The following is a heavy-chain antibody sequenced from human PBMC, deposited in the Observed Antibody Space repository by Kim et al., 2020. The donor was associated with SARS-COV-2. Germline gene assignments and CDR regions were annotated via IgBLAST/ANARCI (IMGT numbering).Heavy chain of an antibody. Sequence: GGSLRLSCAASGFTFSSYSMNWVRQAPGKGLEWVSSISSSSSYIYYADSVKGRFTISRDNAKNSLYLQMNSLRAEDTAVYYCARDREVWFGELYRYYGMDVWGQGTTVTVSS. V-gene: IGHV3-21*01. D-gene: IGHD3-10*01. CDR1: GFTFSSYS. CDR3: ARDREVWFGELYRYYGMDV. J-gene: IGHJ6*02. CDR2: ISSSSSYI.